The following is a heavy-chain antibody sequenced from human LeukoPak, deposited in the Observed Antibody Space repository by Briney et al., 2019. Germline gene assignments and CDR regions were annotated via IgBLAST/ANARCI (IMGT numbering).Heavy chain of an antibody. CDR1: GGSISPFY. V-gene: IGHV4-34*01. J-gene: IGHJ4*02. CDR3: ARALKYNDILTGYFASYFDY. Sequence: SETLSLTCTVSGGSISPFYWNWIRQPPGKGLEWIGEINHSGSTNYNPSLKSRVIISVDTSKNQFSLKLSSVTAADTAVYYCARALKYNDILTGYFASYFDYWGQGTLVTVSS. CDR2: INHSGST. D-gene: IGHD3-9*01.